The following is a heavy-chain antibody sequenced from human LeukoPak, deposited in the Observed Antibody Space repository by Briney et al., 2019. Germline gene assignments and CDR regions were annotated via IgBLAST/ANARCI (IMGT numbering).Heavy chain of an antibody. CDR1: GVTFSDYY. V-gene: IGHV4-34*01. CDR3: ASNKRWVPAER. Sequence: KPAETLCLTCAVSGVTFSDYYWSWIRQAPGKGLEWVGEIKINGNANYNPSLESGVTISVDTPNIQISLKLSAVTAAYTAVYYCASNKRWVPAERWGQGTLVTVSS. CDR2: IKINGNA. J-gene: IGHJ4*02. D-gene: IGHD5-24*01.